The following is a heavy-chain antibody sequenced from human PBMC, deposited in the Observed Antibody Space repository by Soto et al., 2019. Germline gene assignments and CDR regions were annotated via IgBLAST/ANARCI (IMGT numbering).Heavy chain of an antibody. CDR1: GYNFIDNY. D-gene: IGHD6-19*01. Sequence: QVQLVQSGTEVKKPGASVRVSCKASGYNFIDNYIHWVRQAPGQELECMGWINPYSGDTKDGQTFQGGVTMTRDTSISTAYMELRRLTPDDTAVYFCARLLRLSGTRPVTGFGWFDPWGQGTLVTVSS. CDR2: INPYSGDT. CDR3: ARLLRLSGTRPVTGFGWFDP. J-gene: IGHJ5*02. V-gene: IGHV1-2*02.